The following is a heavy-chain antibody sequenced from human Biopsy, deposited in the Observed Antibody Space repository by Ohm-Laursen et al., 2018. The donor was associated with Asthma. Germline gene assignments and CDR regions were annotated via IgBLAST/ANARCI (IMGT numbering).Heavy chain of an antibody. CDR1: GDSITSGGCC. Sequence: TLSLTCTVSGDSITSGGCCWNWIRQPPGKGLEWIGYIHHSGTSYFNPSPKSRVSFSRDTSKNQFSLRLSSVTAADTAMYYCARIPRRSGSYFVDYWGQGTLVTVSS. J-gene: IGHJ4*02. D-gene: IGHD3-22*01. CDR2: IHHSGTS. CDR3: ARIPRRSGSYFVDY. V-gene: IGHV4-31*03.